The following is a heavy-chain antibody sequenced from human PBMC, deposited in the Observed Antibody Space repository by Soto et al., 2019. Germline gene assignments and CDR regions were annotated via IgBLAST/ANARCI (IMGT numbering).Heavy chain of an antibody. Sequence: QLQLQESGPGLVKPSETLSLTCTVSGGSISSSSYYWGWIRQPPGKGLEWIGSIYYSGSTYYNPSLKSRVTMSVDTAKNQFSLTLSSVTAADTAVYYCAGRWQWLVRDYLGQGTLVTVSS. J-gene: IGHJ4*02. CDR2: IYYSGST. D-gene: IGHD6-19*01. CDR1: GGSISSSSYY. CDR3: AGRWQWLVRDY. V-gene: IGHV4-39*01.